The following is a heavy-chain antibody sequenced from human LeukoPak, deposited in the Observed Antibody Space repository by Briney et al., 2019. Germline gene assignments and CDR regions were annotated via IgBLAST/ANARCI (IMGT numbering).Heavy chain of an antibody. V-gene: IGHV3-48*02. CDR1: GFTFSSFS. D-gene: IGHD1-26*01. J-gene: IGHJ4*02. CDR3: ARDLISGDYTFDY. Sequence: PGGSLRLSCVASGFTFSSFSMNWVRQAPGKGLEWVSYISSSSSTIYYADSVQGRFTISRDDAKNSLHLQMTSLRDEDTAVYYCARDLISGDYTFDYWGQGTLVTVSS. CDR2: ISSSSSTI.